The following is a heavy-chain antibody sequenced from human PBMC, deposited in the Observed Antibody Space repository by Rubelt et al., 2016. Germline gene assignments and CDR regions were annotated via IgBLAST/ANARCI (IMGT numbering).Heavy chain of an antibody. Sequence: GGSLRLSCAASGFTFSNYAMIWVRQAPGKGLEWVSLISGSGFSTYYADSVKGRFIISRDNSKNMLYLQMNSLRDEDTAVYYCAKGGDIWGQGTMVTVSS. V-gene: IGHV3-23*01. D-gene: IGHD2-15*01. CDR3: AKGGDI. CDR1: GFTFSNYA. CDR2: ISGSGFST. J-gene: IGHJ3*02.